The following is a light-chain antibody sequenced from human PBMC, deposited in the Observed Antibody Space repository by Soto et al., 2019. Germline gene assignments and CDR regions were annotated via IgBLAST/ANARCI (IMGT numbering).Light chain of an antibody. CDR3: GTWYSSGV. Sequence: QSVLTQPPSVSAAPGQKVTISCSGSSSNIGNNYVSWYQQLPGTAPKLLIYDNNKRPSGIPDRFSGSKSGTSATLGITGLQTGEEADYYCGTWYSSGVLGGGTKLTVL. J-gene: IGLJ3*02. CDR2: DNN. CDR1: SSNIGNNY. V-gene: IGLV1-51*01.